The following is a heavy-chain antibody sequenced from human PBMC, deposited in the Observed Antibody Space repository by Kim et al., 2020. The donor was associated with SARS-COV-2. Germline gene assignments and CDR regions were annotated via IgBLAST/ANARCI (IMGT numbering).Heavy chain of an antibody. CDR3: ARGYDFWSGGNWFDP. Sequence: GESLKISCRGSGYGFTSYWINWVRQMPGKGLEWMGRIDPGDSYTNYSPSFQGHVTISADTSISTAYLQWSSLKASDTAMYYCARGYDFWSGGNWFDPWGQGTLVTVSS. CDR2: IDPGDSYT. J-gene: IGHJ5*02. V-gene: IGHV5-10-1*01. CDR1: GYGFTSYW. D-gene: IGHD3-3*01.